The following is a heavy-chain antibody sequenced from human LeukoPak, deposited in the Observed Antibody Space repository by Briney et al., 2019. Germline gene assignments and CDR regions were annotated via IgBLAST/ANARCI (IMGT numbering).Heavy chain of an antibody. CDR3: ARLPGGYYDFWSGYYETYYFDY. CDR1: GFTFSSYS. V-gene: IGHV3-21*01. J-gene: IGHJ4*02. D-gene: IGHD3-3*01. Sequence: PGGSLRLSCAASGFTFSSYSMNWVRQAPGKGLEWVSSISSSSSYIYYADSVKGRFTISRDNAKNSLYLQMNSLRAEDTAVYYCARLPGGYYDFWSGYYETYYFDYWGQGTLVTVSS. CDR2: ISSSSSYI.